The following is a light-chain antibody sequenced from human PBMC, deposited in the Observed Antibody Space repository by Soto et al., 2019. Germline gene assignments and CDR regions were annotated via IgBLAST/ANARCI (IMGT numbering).Light chain of an antibody. V-gene: IGLV2-11*01. CDR3: CSYAGTYTWI. J-gene: IGLJ2*01. CDR1: SRDVGGYNY. Sequence: QSALTQPASVSGSLGQSITISCTGTSRDVGGYNYVSWYQHHPGKVPQLIIYDVTKRPSGVPDRFSGSKSGNTASLTISGLQVEDEADYYCCSYAGTYTWIFGGGTKLTVL. CDR2: DVT.